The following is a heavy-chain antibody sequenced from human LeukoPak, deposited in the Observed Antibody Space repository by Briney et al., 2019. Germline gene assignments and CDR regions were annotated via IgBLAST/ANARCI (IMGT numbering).Heavy chain of an antibody. CDR3: AREQEEYYYDSSGYYLYYYYGMDV. Sequence: ASVEVSCKASGYTFTGYYMHWVRQAPGQGLEWMGWINPNSGGTNYAQKFRGRVTMTRDTSISTAYMELSRLRSDDTAVYYCAREQEEYYYDSSGYYLYYYYGMDVWGQGTTVTVSS. CDR2: INPNSGGT. CDR1: GYTFTGYY. V-gene: IGHV1-2*02. J-gene: IGHJ6*02. D-gene: IGHD3-22*01.